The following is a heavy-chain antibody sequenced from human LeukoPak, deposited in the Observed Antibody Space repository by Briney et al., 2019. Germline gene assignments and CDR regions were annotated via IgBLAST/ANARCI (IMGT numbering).Heavy chain of an antibody. CDR3: AKDAAGPEY. CDR1: RLTFSSFS. Sequence: GGSLRLSCVGSRLTFSSFSMTWVRQAPGKGLEWVSGISASGGETWYPDSVKGRFTISRANSKNTLYLKMNSLRVEDTAIDYGAKDAAGPEYWGQGTLVTVSS. J-gene: IGHJ4*02. V-gene: IGHV3-23*01. CDR2: ISASGGET. D-gene: IGHD6-13*01.